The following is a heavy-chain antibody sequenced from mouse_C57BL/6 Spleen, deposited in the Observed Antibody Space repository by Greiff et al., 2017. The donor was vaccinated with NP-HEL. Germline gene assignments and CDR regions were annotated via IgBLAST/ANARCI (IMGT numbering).Heavy chain of an antibody. D-gene: IGHD2-1*01. Sequence: EVKLMESGEGLVKPGGSLKLSCAASGFTFSSYAMSWVRQTPEKRLEWVAYISSGGDYIYYADTVEGRFTISRDNARNTLYLQMSSLKSEDTAMYYCTRENYGNYVWFAYWGQGTLVTVSA. V-gene: IGHV5-9-1*02. CDR1: GFTFSSYA. J-gene: IGHJ3*01. CDR3: TRENYGNYVWFAY. CDR2: ISSGGDYI.